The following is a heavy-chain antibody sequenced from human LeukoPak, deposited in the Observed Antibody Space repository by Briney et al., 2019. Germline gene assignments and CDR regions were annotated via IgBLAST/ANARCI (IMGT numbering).Heavy chain of an antibody. CDR1: GGSISSYY. Sequence: SETLSLTCTVSGGSISSYYWSWIRQPPGKGLEWIGYIYYSGSTNYNPSLKSRVTISVDTSKNQFSLKLSSVTAADTAVYYCAREAGCSGGSCYSTGPLDYWGQGTLVTVSS. CDR2: IYYSGST. V-gene: IGHV4-59*01. J-gene: IGHJ4*02. D-gene: IGHD2-15*01. CDR3: AREAGCSGGSCYSTGPLDY.